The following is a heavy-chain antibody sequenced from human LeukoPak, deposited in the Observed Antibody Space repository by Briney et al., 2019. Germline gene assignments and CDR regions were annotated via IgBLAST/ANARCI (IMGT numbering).Heavy chain of an antibody. CDR3: ARDVGATPGYFDY. V-gene: IGHV4-59*01. CDR2: MYYSGST. CDR1: GGSISSYY. D-gene: IGHD1-26*01. J-gene: IGHJ4*02. Sequence: SETLSLTCTVSGGSISSYYWSWIRQPPGKGLEWIGYMYYSGSTNYNPSANYNPSLKSRVTISVDTSKNQFSLKLSSVTAADTAVYYCARDVGATPGYFDYWGQGTLVTVSS.